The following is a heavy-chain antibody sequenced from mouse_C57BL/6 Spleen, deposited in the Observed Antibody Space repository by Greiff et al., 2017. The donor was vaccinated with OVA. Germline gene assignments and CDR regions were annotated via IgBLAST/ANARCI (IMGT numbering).Heavy chain of an antibody. D-gene: IGHD2-5*01. V-gene: IGHV1-81*01. Sequence: QVQLQQSGAELARPGASVKLSCKASGYTFTSYGISWVKQRTGQGLEWIGEIYPRSGNTYYNEKFKGKATLTADKSSSTAYMELRSLTSEDSAVYFCARKEAYYSNYGSLDYWGQGTTLTVSS. J-gene: IGHJ2*01. CDR2: IYPRSGNT. CDR3: ARKEAYYSNYGSLDY. CDR1: GYTFTSYG.